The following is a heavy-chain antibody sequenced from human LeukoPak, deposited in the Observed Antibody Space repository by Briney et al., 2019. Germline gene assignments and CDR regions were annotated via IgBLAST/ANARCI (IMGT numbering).Heavy chain of an antibody. Sequence: ASVKVSCKASGGTFANYAISWVRKAPGQGLEWMGGIIPIFGTGHSAQKFQGRLTITADESTCTTYMELSSLRSEDTAVYYCAKGHDDFRQFDFWGQGTLVIVSS. CDR3: AKGHDDFRQFDF. D-gene: IGHD3-3*01. J-gene: IGHJ4*02. CDR2: IIPIFGTG. V-gene: IGHV1-69*13. CDR1: GGTFANYA.